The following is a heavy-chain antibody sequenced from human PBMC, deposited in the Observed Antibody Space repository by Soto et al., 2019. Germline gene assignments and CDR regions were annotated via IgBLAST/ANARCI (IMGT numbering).Heavy chain of an antibody. Sequence: QLQLQESGPGLVKPSETLSLTCGVSGGSISSSSYFWGWLRQPPGKGLEWIGSIYYSGSTYYNPSLKSPVTVSVDTSKNQFSLKLSAVTAADTYVYYCARHPSDFWFDPWGQGTRVTVSS. CDR3: ARHPSDFWFDP. D-gene: IGHD2-21*02. CDR2: IYYSGST. V-gene: IGHV4-39*01. J-gene: IGHJ5*02. CDR1: GGSISSSSYF.